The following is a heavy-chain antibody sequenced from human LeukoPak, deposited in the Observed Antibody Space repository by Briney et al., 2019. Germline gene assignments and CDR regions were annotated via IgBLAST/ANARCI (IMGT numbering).Heavy chain of an antibody. CDR1: GGSFSSGGYY. D-gene: IGHD6-13*01. CDR2: TYYSGST. V-gene: IGHV4-31*03. Sequence: SETLSLTCTVSGGSFSSGGYYWSWIRQHPGKGLEWIGYTYYSGSTNYKPSLKSRVTISVDTSKNQFSLKLNSVTAADTAIYYCARAPEDSSSWYYFDYWGQGTLVTVSS. J-gene: IGHJ4*02. CDR3: ARAPEDSSSWYYFDY.